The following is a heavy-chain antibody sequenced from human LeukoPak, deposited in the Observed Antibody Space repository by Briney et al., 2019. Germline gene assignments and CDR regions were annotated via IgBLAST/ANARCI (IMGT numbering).Heavy chain of an antibody. CDR1: GGSISSYY. CDR2: IYYSGST. D-gene: IGHD3-10*01. V-gene: IGHV4-59*01. J-gene: IGHJ3*02. Sequence: SETLSLTCTVSGGSISSYYWSWIRQPPGKGLEWIGYIYYSGSTNYNPSLKSRVTISVDTSKNQFSLKLSSVTAADTAVYYCARSSTLHYYGSGTYAFDIWGQGTMVTVSS. CDR3: ARSSTLHYYGSGTYAFDI.